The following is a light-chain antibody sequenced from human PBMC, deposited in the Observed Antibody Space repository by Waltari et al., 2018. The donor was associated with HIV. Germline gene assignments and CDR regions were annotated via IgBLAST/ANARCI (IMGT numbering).Light chain of an antibody. CDR1: TSDIGPSHS. J-gene: IGLJ2*01. V-gene: IGLV2-14*03. CDR2: DVS. CDR3: SSYTTTFI. Sequence: QSALTQPASMSGSPGQSITISCAGPTSDIGPSHSVSWYQQHPDRAPKLIIYDVSSRPSGVDSRFSGSKSGNTASLTISDLRSDDEAVYYCSSYTTTFIFGAGTKVDVL.